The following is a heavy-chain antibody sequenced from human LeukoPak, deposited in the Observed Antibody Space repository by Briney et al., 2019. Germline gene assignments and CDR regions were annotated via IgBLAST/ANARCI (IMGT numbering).Heavy chain of an antibody. CDR2: INHSGST. CDR3: ARGRRRLYYDSSGYFNFDY. V-gene: IGHV4-34*01. Sequence: SETLSLTCAVYGGSFSGYYWSWIRQPPGKGLEWIGEINHSGSTNYNPSLKSRVTISVVTSTNQFSLKLSSVTAADTAVYYCARGRRRLYYDSSGYFNFDYWGQGTLVTVSS. D-gene: IGHD3-22*01. J-gene: IGHJ4*02. CDR1: GGSFSGYY.